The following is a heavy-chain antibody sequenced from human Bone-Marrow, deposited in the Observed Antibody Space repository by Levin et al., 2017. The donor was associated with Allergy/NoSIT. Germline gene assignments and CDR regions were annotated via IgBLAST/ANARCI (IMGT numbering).Heavy chain of an antibody. J-gene: IGHJ4*02. CDR1: GFSVSSNY. D-gene: IGHD6-6*01. CDR3: ARQHNGISSLDY. Sequence: GGSLRLSCAISGFSVSSNYMHWVRQAPGKGPEWVSNIYSSGKTFYKDSVKGRFTISRDSSKNTLFLQMNSLRVEDSAVYYCARQHNGISSLDYWGQGTQVTVSS. CDR2: IYSSGKT. V-gene: IGHV3-66*04.